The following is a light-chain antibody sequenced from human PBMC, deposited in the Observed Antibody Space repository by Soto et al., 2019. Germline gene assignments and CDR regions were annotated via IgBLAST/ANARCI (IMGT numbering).Light chain of an antibody. CDR3: LSYADTAYV. CDR2: EVS. CDR1: SSDVGGYNY. V-gene: IGLV2-8*01. Sequence: QSALTQPASVSGSPGQSITISCTGPSSDVGGYNYVSWYQQYPGKVPKLMIYEVSERPSGVPDRFSGSKSGNTAFLTVSGLQAEDEADYYCLSYADTAYVFGTGTKVTVL. J-gene: IGLJ1*01.